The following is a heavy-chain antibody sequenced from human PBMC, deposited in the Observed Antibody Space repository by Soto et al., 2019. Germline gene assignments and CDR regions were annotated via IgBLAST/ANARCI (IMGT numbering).Heavy chain of an antibody. J-gene: IGHJ4*02. CDR1: GGTFSSYA. CDR2: IIPMFGTA. D-gene: IGHD3-22*01. V-gene: IGHV1-69*12. CDR3: ARSRANYYDSRGYYYSTFDY. Sequence: QVQLVQSGAEVKKPGSSVKVSCKTSGGTFSSYAISWVRQAPGQGLEWMGGIIPMFGTANYAQKFQGRVTITAEESTSTAYMELSSLRSEATAVYYCARSRANYYDSRGYYYSTFDYWGQGTLVTVSS.